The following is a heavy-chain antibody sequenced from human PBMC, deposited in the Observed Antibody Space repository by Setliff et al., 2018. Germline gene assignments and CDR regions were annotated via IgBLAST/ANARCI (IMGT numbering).Heavy chain of an antibody. CDR1: GYIFTNYW. D-gene: IGHD2-2*01. CDR3: TRHEDRNKCTSSSCYRENDAFEV. J-gene: IGHJ3*01. Sequence: SGESLKISCKASGYIFTNYWIGWVRQMPGKGLEWMGVIYPGDSDTRYSPSFQGQVTISADKSINTAYLQWSSLKASDTAIYYCTRHEDRNKCTSSSCYRENDAFEVWGQGAMVTVSS. CDR2: IYPGDSDT. V-gene: IGHV5-51*01.